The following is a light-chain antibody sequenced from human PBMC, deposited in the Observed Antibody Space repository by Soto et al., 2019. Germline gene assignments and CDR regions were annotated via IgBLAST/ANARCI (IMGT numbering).Light chain of an antibody. V-gene: IGKV2-28*01. CDR3: MQALQTPLT. J-gene: IGKJ3*01. CDR1: HSRLHSNGYTY. Sequence: DIVMTPSPLSLPVTPGEPASISCRSSHSRLHSNGYTYLDWYLQKPGQSPQLLIYWGSNRASGVPDRFSGSGSGTDFTLKISRVEVEDVGVYYCMQALQTPLTFGPGTKVDIK. CDR2: WGS.